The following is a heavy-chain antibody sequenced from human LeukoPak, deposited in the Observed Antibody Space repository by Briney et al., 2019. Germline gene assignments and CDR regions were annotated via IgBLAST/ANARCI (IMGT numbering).Heavy chain of an antibody. CDR2: IYYTGST. J-gene: IGHJ4*02. D-gene: IGHD6-13*01. CDR3: ARRTHSSSLTY. CDR1: GGTIRRSDYY. Sequence: SETLSLTCTVSGGTIRRSDYYWGWIRQPPGQGLEWIGCIYYTGSTYYNPSLRGRVTVSIDTSMNQFSLTVNSVTAADTAIYYCARRTHSSSLTYWGQGALVTVSS. V-gene: IGHV4-39*01.